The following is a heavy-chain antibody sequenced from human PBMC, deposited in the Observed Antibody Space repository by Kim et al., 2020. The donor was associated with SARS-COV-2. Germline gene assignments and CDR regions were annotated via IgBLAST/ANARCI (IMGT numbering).Heavy chain of an antibody. CDR2: IYYSGST. V-gene: IGHV4-59*01. CDR3: ARDRYYYDSSGYYSHYYYYYGMDV. D-gene: IGHD3-22*01. J-gene: IGHJ6*02. Sequence: SETLSLTCTVSGGSISSYYWSWIRQPPGKGLEWIGYIYYSGSTNYNPSLKSRVTISVDTSKNQFSLKLSSVTAADTAVYYCARDRYYYDSSGYYSHYYYYYGMDVWGQGTTVTVSS. CDR1: GGSISSYY.